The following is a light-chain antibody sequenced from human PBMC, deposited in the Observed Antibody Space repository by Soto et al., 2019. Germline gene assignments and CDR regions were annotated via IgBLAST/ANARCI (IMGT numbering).Light chain of an antibody. CDR2: DVS. CDR1: SSDVSGYNY. J-gene: IGLJ1*01. Sequence: QSVLTQPASVSGSPGQSITISCTGTSSDVSGYNYVSWYQQHPGEAPKLMIYDVSNRPSGVSNRFSGSKSGNTASLTISGLQTEDEADYYCSSFTSSTTYVFGTGTKLTVL. CDR3: SSFTSSTTYV. V-gene: IGLV2-14*01.